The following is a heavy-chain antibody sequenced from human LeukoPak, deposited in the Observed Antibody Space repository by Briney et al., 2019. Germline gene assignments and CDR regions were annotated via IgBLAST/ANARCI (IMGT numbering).Heavy chain of an antibody. J-gene: IGHJ5*02. V-gene: IGHV4-34*01. D-gene: IGHD6-13*01. CDR1: GGSFSGYY. CDR3: ARGLIAAAGTPWFDP. CDR2: INHSGST. Sequence: PSETLSLTSAAYGGSFSGYYWSWIRQPPGKGLEWIGEINHSGSTNYNPSLKSRVTISVDTSKNQFSLKLSSVTAADTAVYYCARGLIAAAGTPWFDPWGQGTLVTVSS.